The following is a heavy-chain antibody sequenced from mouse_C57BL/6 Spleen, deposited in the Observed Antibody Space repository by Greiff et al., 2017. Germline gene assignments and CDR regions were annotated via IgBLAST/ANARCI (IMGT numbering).Heavy chain of an antibody. V-gene: IGHV1-15*01. Sequence: VQLQQSGAELVRPGASVTLSCKASGYTFTAYEMHWVKQTPVHGLEWIGAIDPETGGTAYNQKFKGKAILTADKSSSTAYMELRSLTSEDSAVYYCTRGEGLLRSWFAYWGQGTLVTVSA. J-gene: IGHJ3*01. CDR1: GYTFTAYE. CDR3: TRGEGLLRSWFAY. CDR2: IDPETGGT. D-gene: IGHD1-1*01.